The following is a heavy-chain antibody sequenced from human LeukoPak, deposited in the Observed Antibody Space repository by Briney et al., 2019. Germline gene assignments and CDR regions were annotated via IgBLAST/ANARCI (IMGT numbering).Heavy chain of an antibody. J-gene: IGHJ4*02. CDR2: ISSSSSYI. D-gene: IGHD3-10*01. CDR3: ARGPGELLFSEFDY. V-gene: IGHV3-21*04. Sequence: GGSLRLSCAASGFTFSTYNMNWVRQAPGKGLEWVSSISSSSSYIYYADSVKGRSTISRDNAKNSLYLQMNSLRAEDTAVYYCARGPGELLFSEFDYWGQGTLVTVSS. CDR1: GFTFSTYN.